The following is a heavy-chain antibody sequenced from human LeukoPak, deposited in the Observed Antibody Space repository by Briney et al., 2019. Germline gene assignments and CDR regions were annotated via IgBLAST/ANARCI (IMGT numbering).Heavy chain of an antibody. CDR3: ARDRNYYYGSGSYYAADDAFDI. CDR1: GGSISSSSYY. J-gene: IGHJ3*02. Sequence: PSETLSLTCTVSGGSISSSSYYWGWIRQPPGKGLEWIGSIYYSGSTYYNPSLKSRVTISVDTSKNQFSLKLSSVTAADTAVYYCARDRNYYYGSGSYYAADDAFDIWGQGTMVTVSS. CDR2: IYYSGST. V-gene: IGHV4-39*07. D-gene: IGHD3-10*01.